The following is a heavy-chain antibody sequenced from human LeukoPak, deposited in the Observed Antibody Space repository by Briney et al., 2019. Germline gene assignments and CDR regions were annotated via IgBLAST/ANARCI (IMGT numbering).Heavy chain of an antibody. Sequence: GGSLRLSCAASGFSFKDYWMNWVRQAPGKGLEWVSYISSSSSTIYYADSVKGRFTISRDNAKNSLYLQMNSLRAEDTAVYYCASYSSSPTWWFDPWGQGTLVTVSS. V-gene: IGHV3-48*01. CDR3: ASYSSSPTWWFDP. CDR1: GFSFKDYW. J-gene: IGHJ5*02. CDR2: ISSSSSTI. D-gene: IGHD6-13*01.